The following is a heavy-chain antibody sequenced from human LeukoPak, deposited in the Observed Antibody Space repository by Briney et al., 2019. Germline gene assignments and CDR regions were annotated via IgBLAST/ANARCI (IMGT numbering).Heavy chain of an antibody. Sequence: GRSLRLSCAASGFTFSSYGMHWVRQAPGKGLEWVAVISYDGSNKYYADSVKGRFTISRDNSKNTLYLQMNSLRAEDTAVYYCAKASEYYYDSRHRVSFDYWGQGTLVTVSS. D-gene: IGHD3-22*01. J-gene: IGHJ4*02. CDR3: AKASEYYYDSRHRVSFDY. CDR1: GFTFSSYG. CDR2: ISYDGSNK. V-gene: IGHV3-30*18.